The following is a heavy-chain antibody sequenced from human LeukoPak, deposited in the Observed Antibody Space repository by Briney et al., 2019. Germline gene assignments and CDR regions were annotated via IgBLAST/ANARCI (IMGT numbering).Heavy chain of an antibody. Sequence: SETLSLTCTVSGGSFSSTEFYWGWIRQPPGKGLQWIGNIYYTGSTYYNPSLNSRVTMSVDTSQSQISLKMTSVTAADTAVYYCARLSKGRYFDYIFDYWGQGTLVTVSS. CDR3: ARLSKGRYFDYIFDY. D-gene: IGHD3-9*01. CDR1: GGSFSSTEFY. J-gene: IGHJ4*02. V-gene: IGHV4-39*01. CDR2: IYYTGST.